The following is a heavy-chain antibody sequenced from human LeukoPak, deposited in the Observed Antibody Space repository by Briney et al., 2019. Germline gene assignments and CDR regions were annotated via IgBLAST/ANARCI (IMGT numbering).Heavy chain of an antibody. CDR3: ARHDSGYDYPNFDY. Sequence: PSETLSLTCTVSGGSISSYYWSWIRQPPGKGLEWIGYIYYSGSTNYNPSLKSRVTISVDTSKNQFSLKLSSVTAADTAVYYCARHDSGYDYPNFDYWGQGTLVTVSS. CDR2: IYYSGST. CDR1: GGSISSYY. J-gene: IGHJ4*02. V-gene: IGHV4-59*08. D-gene: IGHD5-12*01.